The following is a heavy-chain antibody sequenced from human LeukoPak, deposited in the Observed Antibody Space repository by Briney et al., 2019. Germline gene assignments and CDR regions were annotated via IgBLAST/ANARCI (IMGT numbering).Heavy chain of an antibody. Sequence: SETLSLTCTVSGGSISSYYWSWIRQHPGKGLEWIGYIYYSGSTYYNSSLKSRVTISVDTSKNQFSLKLSSVSAADTAVYYCARGGGDVYNVFDYWGQGTLVTVSS. CDR3: ARGGGDVYNVFDY. V-gene: IGHV4-59*06. J-gene: IGHJ4*02. CDR2: IYYSGST. CDR1: GGSISSYY. D-gene: IGHD5-24*01.